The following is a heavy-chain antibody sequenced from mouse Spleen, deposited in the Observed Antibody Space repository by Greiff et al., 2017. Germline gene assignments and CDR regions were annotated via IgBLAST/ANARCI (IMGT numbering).Heavy chain of an antibody. CDR2: IYPGSGST. D-gene: IGHD1-1*02. J-gene: IGHJ4*01. Sequence: LKQPGSELVRPGASVKLSCKASGYTFTSYWMHWVKQRHGQGLEWIGNIYPGSGSTNYDEKFKSKGTLTVDTSSSTAYMHLSSLTSEDSAVYYCTRSGGLDYAMDYWGQGTSVTVSS. CDR1: GYTFTSYW. CDR3: TRSGGLDYAMDY. V-gene: IGHV1S22*01.